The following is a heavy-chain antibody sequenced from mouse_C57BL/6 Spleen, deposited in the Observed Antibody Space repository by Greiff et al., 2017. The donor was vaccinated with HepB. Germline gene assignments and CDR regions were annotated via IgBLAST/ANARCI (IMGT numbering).Heavy chain of an antibody. J-gene: IGHJ2*01. V-gene: IGHV1-52*01. CDR2: IDPSDSET. CDR1: GYTFTSYW. CDR3: ARAYGNYVGFDY. D-gene: IGHD2-1*01. Sequence: QVQLKQPGAELVRPGSSVKLSCKASGYTFTSYWMHWVKQRPIQGLEWIGNIDPSDSETHYNQKFKDKATLTVDKYSSTAYMQLSSLTSEDSAVYYCARAYGNYVGFDYWGQGTTLTVSS.